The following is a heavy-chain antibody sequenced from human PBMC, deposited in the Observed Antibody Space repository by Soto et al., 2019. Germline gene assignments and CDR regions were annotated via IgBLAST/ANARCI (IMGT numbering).Heavy chain of an antibody. CDR1: GFTFRSFG. D-gene: IGHD6-13*01. CDR2: VSYDGNHK. V-gene: IGHV3-30*18. CDR3: AKDVGQQLVLNSGMDV. J-gene: IGHJ6*02. Sequence: QVQLVESGGGVIQPGTSLSLSCGSSGFTFRSFGMYWVRQAPGKGLEWVAVVSYDGNHKYYADSVKGRFTVSRDNAKNILYMKMNSLRGEDTAVYYCAKDVGQQLVLNSGMDVWGQGTTVTVSS.